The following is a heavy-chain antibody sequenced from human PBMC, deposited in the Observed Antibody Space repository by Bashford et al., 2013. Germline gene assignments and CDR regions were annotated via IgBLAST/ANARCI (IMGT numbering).Heavy chain of an antibody. Sequence: SETLSLTCTVSSGSMNTDDFYWTWVRQRPGKGLEWIGSIDYTATAYYSPSLDGRVFISMDTSINRLSLALTSVTAADTAVYFCATGTAWHTLFDFWGRGTLVTVSS. J-gene: IGHJ2*01. CDR1: SGSMNTDDFY. D-gene: IGHD1-14*01. CDR2: IDYTATA. V-gene: IGHV4-31*03. CDR3: ATGTAWHTLFDF.